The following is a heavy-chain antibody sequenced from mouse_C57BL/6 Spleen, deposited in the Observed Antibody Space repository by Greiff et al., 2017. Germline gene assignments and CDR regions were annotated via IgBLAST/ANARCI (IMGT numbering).Heavy chain of an antibody. D-gene: IGHD3-3*01. V-gene: IGHV10-3*01. CDR1: GFTFNTYA. CDR3: VRASGTEGLYAMDY. J-gene: IGHJ4*01. Sequence: EVKVIESGGGLVQPKGSLKLSCAASGFTFNTYAMHWVRQAPGKGLEWVARIRSKSSNYATYYADSVKDRFTISRDDSQSMLYLQMNNLKTEDTAMYYCVRASGTEGLYAMDYWGQGTSVTVSS. CDR2: IRSKSSNYAT.